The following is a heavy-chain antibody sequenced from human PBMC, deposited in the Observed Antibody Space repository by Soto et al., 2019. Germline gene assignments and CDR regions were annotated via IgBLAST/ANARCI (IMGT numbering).Heavy chain of an antibody. D-gene: IGHD4-17*01. CDR2: IIPIFGTA. Sequence: QVQLVQSGAEVKKPGSSVKVSCKASGGTFSSYAISWVRQAPGQGLEWMGGIIPIFGTANYAQKFQGRVTITADESTSTAYMELSSLRSEDTAVYYCARDWGGGDYLINYYGMDVWGQGTTVTVSS. V-gene: IGHV1-69*12. CDR3: ARDWGGGDYLINYYGMDV. CDR1: GGTFSSYA. J-gene: IGHJ6*02.